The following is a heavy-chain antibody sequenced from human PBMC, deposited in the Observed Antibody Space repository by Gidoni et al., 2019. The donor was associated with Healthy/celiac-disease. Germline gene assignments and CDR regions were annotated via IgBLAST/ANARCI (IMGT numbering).Heavy chain of an antibody. CDR3: ARGSEQQLVPHFFDY. D-gene: IGHD6-13*01. CDR1: GYTFTSYY. J-gene: IGHJ4*02. CDR2: INPSGGST. V-gene: IGHV1-46*01. Sequence: QVQLVQSGAEVKKPGASVKVSYKAYGYTFTSYYMHWVRQAPGQGLEWMGIINPSGGSTSYAQKFQGRFTMTRDTSTSTVYMELSSLRSEDTAVYYCARGSEQQLVPHFFDYWGQGTLVTVSS.